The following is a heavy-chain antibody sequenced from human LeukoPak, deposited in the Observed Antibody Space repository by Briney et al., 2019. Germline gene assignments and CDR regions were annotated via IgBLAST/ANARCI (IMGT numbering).Heavy chain of an antibody. Sequence: SVKVSCKASGGTFTSYAISWVRQAPGQGLEWMGGIIPIFGTANYAQKFQGRVTITTDESTSTAYMELSSLRSEDTAVYYCARPGSGSDQNRARNDAFDIWGQGTMVTVSS. V-gene: IGHV1-69*05. CDR2: IIPIFGTA. D-gene: IGHD3-10*01. CDR3: ARPGSGSDQNRARNDAFDI. J-gene: IGHJ3*02. CDR1: GGTFTSYA.